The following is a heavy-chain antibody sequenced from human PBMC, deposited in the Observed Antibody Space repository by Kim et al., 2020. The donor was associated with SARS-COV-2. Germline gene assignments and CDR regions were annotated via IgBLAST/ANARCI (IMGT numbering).Heavy chain of an antibody. CDR2: ISGRSSYI. J-gene: IGHJ5*02. Sequence: GGSLRLSCVASGFTFSSYSMNWVRQAPGRGLEWVSSISGRSSYIYYADSLKGRVTISRDNARNSLYLQLNSLRVEDTAIYYCARDPLSAGWFDPWGQGTLVTVSS. D-gene: IGHD6-13*01. V-gene: IGHV3-21*06. CDR3: ARDPLSAGWFDP. CDR1: GFTFSSYS.